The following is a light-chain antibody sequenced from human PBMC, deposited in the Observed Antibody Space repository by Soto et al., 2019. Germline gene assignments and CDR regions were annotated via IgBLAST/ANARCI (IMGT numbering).Light chain of an antibody. Sequence: QSALAQPPSASGSPGQSVTISCTGTSSDVGGYNYVSWYQQHPGKAPKLMIFEVRKRPSGVPDRFSGSKSGNTASLTVSGLQDDDEPPSYCSSYEGRNNFVYGTATKVTV. CDR1: SSDVGGYNY. CDR2: EVR. J-gene: IGLJ1*01. V-gene: IGLV2-8*01. CDR3: SSYEGRNNFV.